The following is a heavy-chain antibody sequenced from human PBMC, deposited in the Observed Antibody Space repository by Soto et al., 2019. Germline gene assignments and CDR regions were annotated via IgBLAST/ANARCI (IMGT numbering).Heavy chain of an antibody. J-gene: IGHJ4*02. Sequence: EVQLVESGGGLVQPGGSLRLSCAASAFTVGYNYMSWVRQVPGKGLEWVSVIYSNGDTDHADCAKGRFIISRDNSKNTVYLQMNSLRAEGTAVYYCASSSKDYGDYGWGQGTLVTVST. CDR2: IYSNGDT. CDR3: ASSSKDYGDYG. V-gene: IGHV3-66*01. CDR1: AFTVGYNY. D-gene: IGHD4-17*01.